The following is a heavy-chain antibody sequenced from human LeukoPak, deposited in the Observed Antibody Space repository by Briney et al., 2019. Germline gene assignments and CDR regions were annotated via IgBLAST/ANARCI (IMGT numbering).Heavy chain of an antibody. Sequence: GASVKVSCKTSGYTFTSYDINWVRQATGQGLEWMGWMNPNSGNTGYAQKFQGRVTMTRNTSISTAYMELSSLRSEDTAVYYCARGRGYSWLNWFDPWGQGTLVTVSS. CDR3: ARGRGYSWLNWFDP. CDR1: GYTFTSYD. J-gene: IGHJ5*02. V-gene: IGHV1-8*01. CDR2: MNPNSGNT. D-gene: IGHD5-12*01.